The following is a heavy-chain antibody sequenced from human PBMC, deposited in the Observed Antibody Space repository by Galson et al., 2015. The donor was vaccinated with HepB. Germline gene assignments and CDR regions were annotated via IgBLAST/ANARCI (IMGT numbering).Heavy chain of an antibody. Sequence: SLRLSCAASGFTFSSYAMSWVRQAPGKGLEWVSAISGSGGSTYYADSVKGRFTISRDNSKNTLYLQRNSLRDEDTAVYYCAKEGGDIVVVPAAPFDYLGQVTLVTVSS. J-gene: IGHJ4*02. V-gene: IGHV3-23*01. CDR3: AKEGGDIVVVPAAPFDY. D-gene: IGHD2-2*01. CDR2: ISGSGGST. CDR1: GFTFSSYA.